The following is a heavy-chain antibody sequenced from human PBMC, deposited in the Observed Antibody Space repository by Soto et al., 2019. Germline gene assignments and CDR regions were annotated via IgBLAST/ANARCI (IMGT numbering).Heavy chain of an antibody. V-gene: IGHV3-23*01. D-gene: IGHD4-17*01. CDR2: LSGGGANT. CDR1: GFSFSTYS. Sequence: GWLRLTCSASGFSFSTYSMAWVRQAAGKGPQWVSGLSGGGANTFYIDSVRGRFTISVDIYRNTVFLQMDSLRVDDKAVYYCARWSGYADAWGRGTLVTVYS. J-gene: IGHJ4*02. CDR3: ARWSGYADA.